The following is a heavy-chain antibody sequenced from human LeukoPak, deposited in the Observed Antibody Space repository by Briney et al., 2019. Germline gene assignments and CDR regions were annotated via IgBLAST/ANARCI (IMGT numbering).Heavy chain of an antibody. CDR2: ISAYNGNT. J-gene: IGHJ4*02. CDR1: GYTLTSYG. Sequence: ASVKVSCKASGYTLTSYGISWVRQAPGQGLEWMGWISAYNGNTNYAQKLQGRVTMTTDTSTSTAYMELRSLRSDDTAVYYCARVGYYGSGSYDFGYWGQGTLVTVSS. CDR3: ARVGYYGSGSYDFGY. D-gene: IGHD3-10*01. V-gene: IGHV1-18*01.